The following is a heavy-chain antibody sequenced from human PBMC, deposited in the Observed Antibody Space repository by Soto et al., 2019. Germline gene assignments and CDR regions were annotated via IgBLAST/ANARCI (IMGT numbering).Heavy chain of an antibody. CDR3: AALHPGAPNRGGYYLN. V-gene: IGHV4-39*02. CDR2: IYYSGST. CDR1: GGSISSSSYY. D-gene: IGHD3-22*01. J-gene: IGHJ4*02. Sequence: SETLSLTCTVSGGSISSSSYYWGWIRQPPGKGLEWIGSIYYSGSTYYNPSLKSRVTISVDTSKNTLYLHMNSLRVEDTGVYYCAALHPGAPNRGGYYLNWGQGTLVTVSS.